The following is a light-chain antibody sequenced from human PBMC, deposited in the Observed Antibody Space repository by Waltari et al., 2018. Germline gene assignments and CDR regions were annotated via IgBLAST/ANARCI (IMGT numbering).Light chain of an antibody. CDR2: PAS. J-gene: IGKJ2*01. Sequence: DIQMTQSPSAISASVCDRVTITCRASQGISNHLAWFQQKPGKVPKRLIYPASSSQSGVPSRFSGSGSGTEFTLTISSLQPEDFATYYCLQYNSNPKTFGQGTKLELK. CDR1: QGISNH. V-gene: IGKV1-17*03. CDR3: LQYNSNPKT.